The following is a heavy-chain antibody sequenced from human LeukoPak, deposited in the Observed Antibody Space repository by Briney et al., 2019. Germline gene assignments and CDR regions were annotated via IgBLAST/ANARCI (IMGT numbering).Heavy chain of an antibody. V-gene: IGHV3-15*01. Sequence: GGSLRLSCAASGFTFSNAWTSWVRQAPGKGLEWVGRIKSKTDGGTTDYAAPVKGRFTISRDDSKNTLYLQMNSLKTEDTAVYYCTTSDGYNGFDYWGQGTLVTVSS. CDR1: GFTFSNAW. CDR3: TTSDGYNGFDY. CDR2: IKSKTDGGTT. D-gene: IGHD5-24*01. J-gene: IGHJ4*02.